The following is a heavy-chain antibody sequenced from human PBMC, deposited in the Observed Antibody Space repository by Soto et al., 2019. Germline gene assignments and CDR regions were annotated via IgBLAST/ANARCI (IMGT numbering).Heavy chain of an antibody. V-gene: IGHV3-33*01. D-gene: IGHD2-2*01. CDR2: IRYDGSNK. J-gene: IGHJ4*02. CDR3: ARDYLVVPHRVIDY. Sequence: QVQLVESGGGVVQPGRSLRLSCAASGFTFSSYGMHWVRQAPGKGLEWGAVIRYDGSNKYYADSVKGRFTISRDNSKNTLYLPMNSLRAKDTAVYYWARDYLVVPHRVIDYWGQGTLVTVSS. CDR1: GFTFSSYG.